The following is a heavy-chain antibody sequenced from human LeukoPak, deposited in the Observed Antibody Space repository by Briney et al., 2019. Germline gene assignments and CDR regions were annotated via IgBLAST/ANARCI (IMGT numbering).Heavy chain of an antibody. V-gene: IGHV3-49*04. CDR3: TRDLPHYYDSSGYYYYRGAFDI. J-gene: IGHJ3*02. CDR2: IRSKAYGGTT. CDR1: GFTFGDYA. D-gene: IGHD3-22*01. Sequence: GGSLRLSCTASGFTFGDYAMSWVRQAPGKGLEWVGFIRSKAYGGTTEYAASVKGRFTISRDDSKSIAYLQMNSLKTEDTAVYYCTRDLPHYYDSSGYYYYRGAFDIWGQGTMVTVSS.